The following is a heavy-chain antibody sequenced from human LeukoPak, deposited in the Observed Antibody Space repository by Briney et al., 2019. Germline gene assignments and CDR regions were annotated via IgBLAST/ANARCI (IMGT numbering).Heavy chain of an antibody. V-gene: IGHV3-48*01. D-gene: IGHD6-6*01. CDR2: INLNSRTI. J-gene: IGHJ4*02. CDR1: GFTFSTYG. CDR3: ARGGAARPDY. Sequence: PGGSLRFSGAASGFTFSTYGLNWFRQAPGKGLEWVSYINLNSRTIDYADSVRGRFTISRDNAKSSLYLQMNSLRAEDTAVYYCARGGAARPDYWGQGTLVTVSS.